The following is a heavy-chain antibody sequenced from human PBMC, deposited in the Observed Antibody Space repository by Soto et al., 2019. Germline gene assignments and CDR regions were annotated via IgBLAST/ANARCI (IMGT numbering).Heavy chain of an antibody. CDR1: GFTFSSYS. CDR2: ISSSSSTI. Sequence: ESGGGLVQPGGSLRLSCAASGFTFSSYSMNWVRQAPGKGLEWVSYISSSSSTIYYADSVKGRFTISRDNAKNSLYLQMNSLRAEDTAVYYCARGGYCSGGSCYETRYYYMDVWGKGTTVTVSS. CDR3: ARGGYCSGGSCYETRYYYMDV. D-gene: IGHD2-15*01. J-gene: IGHJ6*03. V-gene: IGHV3-48*01.